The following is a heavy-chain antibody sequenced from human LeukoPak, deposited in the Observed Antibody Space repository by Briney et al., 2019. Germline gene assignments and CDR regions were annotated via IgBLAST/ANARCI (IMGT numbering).Heavy chain of an antibody. D-gene: IGHD6-13*01. Sequence: ASVKVSCKASGYTFTSYDINWVRQAPGQGLEWMGWISAYNGNTNYAQKLQGRVTMTTDTSTSTAYMELRSLRSDDTAVYYCARVAAGTRTSWNRPGLYYYYYYMDVWGKGTTVTVSS. CDR1: GYTFTSYD. CDR3: ARVAAGTRTSWNRPGLYYYYYYMDV. CDR2: ISAYNGNT. V-gene: IGHV1-18*01. J-gene: IGHJ6*03.